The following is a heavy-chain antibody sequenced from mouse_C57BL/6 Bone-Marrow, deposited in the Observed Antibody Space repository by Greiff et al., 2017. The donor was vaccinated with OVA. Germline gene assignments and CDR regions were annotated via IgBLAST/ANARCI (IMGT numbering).Heavy chain of an antibody. CDR1: GYTFTDYY. J-gene: IGHJ2*01. CDR3: ARRNRNGYYFDY. D-gene: IGHD2-1*01. CDR2: INPNNGGT. V-gene: IGHV1-26*01. Sequence: EVQLQQSGPELVKPGASVKISCKASGYTFTDYYMNWVKQSHGKSLEWIGDINPNNGGTSYNQKFKGKATLTVDKSSSTAYMELRSLTSEDSAVYYCARRNRNGYYFDYWGQGTTLTVSS.